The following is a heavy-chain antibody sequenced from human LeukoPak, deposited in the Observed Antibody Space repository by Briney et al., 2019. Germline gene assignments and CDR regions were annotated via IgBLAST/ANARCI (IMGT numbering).Heavy chain of an antibody. CDR2: ISYDGSNK. V-gene: IGHV3-30*18. D-gene: IGHD5-18*01. CDR1: GFTFSSYS. Sequence: GGSLRLSCAASGFTFSSYSMSWVRQAPGKGLEWVAVISYDGSNKYYADSVKGRFTISRDNSKNTLYLQMNSLRAEDTAVYYCAKDSVDTAMVPDYWGQGTLVTVSS. CDR3: AKDSVDTAMVPDY. J-gene: IGHJ4*02.